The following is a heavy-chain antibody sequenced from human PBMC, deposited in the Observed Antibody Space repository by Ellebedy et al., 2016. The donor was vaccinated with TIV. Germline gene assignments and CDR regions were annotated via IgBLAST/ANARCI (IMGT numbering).Heavy chain of an antibody. J-gene: IGHJ2*01. D-gene: IGHD6-19*01. V-gene: IGHV3-23*01. CDR2: ISATGGSK. CDR3: AKIAVSGLWYFDL. CDR1: GFTLTEYG. Sequence: GESLKISCAASGFTLTEYGMMWVRQAPGKGLEWVSSISATGGSKYYADSVKGRFTVSRDNSKNTLYLQMNSLRAEDTAIYYCAKIAVSGLWYFDLWGRGTLVTVSS.